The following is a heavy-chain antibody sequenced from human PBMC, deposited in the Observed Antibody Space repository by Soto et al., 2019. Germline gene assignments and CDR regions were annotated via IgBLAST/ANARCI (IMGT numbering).Heavy chain of an antibody. CDR3: ARQATYSSSWPD. V-gene: IGHV5-51*01. Sequence: PGESLKISCQGSGYTFTSYWIGWVRQMPGKGLEWMGIIFPGDSDTRYSPSFQGQVTISADKSITTAYLQWSSLKASDTAMYYCARQATYSSSWPDWGQGTLVTVSS. CDR2: IFPGDSDT. J-gene: IGHJ4*02. D-gene: IGHD6-13*01. CDR1: GYTFTSYW.